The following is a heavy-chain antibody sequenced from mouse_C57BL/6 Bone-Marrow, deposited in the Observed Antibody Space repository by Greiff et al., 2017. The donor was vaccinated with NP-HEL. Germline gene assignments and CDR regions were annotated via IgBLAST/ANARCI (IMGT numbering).Heavy chain of an antibody. CDR2: IYWDDDK. CDR1: GFSLSTSGMG. V-gene: IGHV8-12*01. CDR3: ARGLLREFAY. Sequence: QSSQTLSLTCSFSGFSLSTSGMGVSWIRQPSGKGLEWLAHIYWDDDKRYNPSLKSRLTISKDTSRNQVFLKITSVDTADTATYYCARGLLREFAYWGQGTLVTVSA. D-gene: IGHD2-10*01. J-gene: IGHJ3*01.